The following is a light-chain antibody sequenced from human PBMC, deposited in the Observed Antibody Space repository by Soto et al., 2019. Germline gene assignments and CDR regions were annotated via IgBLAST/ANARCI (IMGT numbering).Light chain of an antibody. CDR2: GAS. V-gene: IGKV3-15*01. CDR3: QQYNDWPPFT. J-gene: IGKJ3*01. CDR1: QTVSVN. Sequence: EIVMTQSPATLSLSPGERATLSCRASQTVSVNLAWYQQKPGQAPRLLIYGASTRATGTPARFSGSGSGTEFTLPISSLQSEDFAVYYCQQYNDWPPFTFGPGTRVDIK.